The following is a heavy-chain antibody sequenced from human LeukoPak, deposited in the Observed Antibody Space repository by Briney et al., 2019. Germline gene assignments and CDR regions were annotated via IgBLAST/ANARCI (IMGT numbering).Heavy chain of an antibody. D-gene: IGHD3-22*01. V-gene: IGHV1-18*01. Sequence: ASVKVSCKASGYTFSDYGISWVRQAPGQGLEWMGWISTHNGITNYAQKLQGRVAINTDTSTSTAYMELRSLRSDDTAVYYCARDCDRSGYYCNWGQGTLVTVSS. CDR1: GYTFSDYG. J-gene: IGHJ1*01. CDR2: ISTHNGIT. CDR3: ARDCDRSGYYCN.